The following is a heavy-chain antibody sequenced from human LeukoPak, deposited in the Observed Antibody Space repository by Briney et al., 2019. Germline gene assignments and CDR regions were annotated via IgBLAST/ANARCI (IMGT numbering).Heavy chain of an antibody. CDR2: ISSSGGTI. V-gene: IGHV3-11*04. CDR1: GFTFSDYY. J-gene: IGHJ6*03. Sequence: GGSLRLSCAASGFTFSDYYMSWIRQAPGKGLEWVSYISSSGGTIYYADSVKGRFTISRDNAKNSLYLQMNSLRAEDTAVYYCARARLGDYYYYYMDVWGKGTTVTVSS. CDR3: ARARLGDYYYYYMDV. D-gene: IGHD6-19*01.